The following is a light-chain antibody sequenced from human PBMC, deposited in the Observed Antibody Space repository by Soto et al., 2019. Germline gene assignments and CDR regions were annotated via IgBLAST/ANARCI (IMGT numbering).Light chain of an antibody. J-gene: IGKJ3*01. CDR1: QSIGSW. Sequence: DIPMTQSPSTLSASVGDRVTITCRASQSIGSWLAWYQQKPGKAPDLLIFKASTLEGGVPSRFSGSGSGTGFSLTISGLQPADFSTCYCQQYDTFPWSFGPGTKVDFK. CDR2: KAS. CDR3: QQYDTFPWS. V-gene: IGKV1-5*03.